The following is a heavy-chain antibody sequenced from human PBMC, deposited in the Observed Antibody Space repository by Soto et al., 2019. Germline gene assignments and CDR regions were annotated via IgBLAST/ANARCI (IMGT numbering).Heavy chain of an antibody. D-gene: IGHD2-15*01. Sequence: PGGSLRLSCVASGFTFSNYWMTWVRQAPGKGLEWVAVMSYDGSNKYYADSVKGRFTLSRDNSKNTLYLQMNALRAEDTAVYYCARCISGSWLFDYWGQGTLVTVSS. CDR1: GFTFSNYW. CDR2: MSYDGSNK. CDR3: ARCISGSWLFDY. V-gene: IGHV3-30-3*01. J-gene: IGHJ4*02.